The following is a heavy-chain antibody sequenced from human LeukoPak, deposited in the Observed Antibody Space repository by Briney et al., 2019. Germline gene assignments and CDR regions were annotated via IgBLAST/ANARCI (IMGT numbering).Heavy chain of an antibody. CDR2: IKTNAEGGTL. Sequence: GGSLRLSCAASGFTFSNVWMNWVRQAPGKGLEWVGRIKTNAEGGTLDYTAPVKGRFTISRDDSKNTLYLQMDSLEVEDTGMYYCTTGIDDEGGYWGQGTLVAVSS. V-gene: IGHV3-15*07. D-gene: IGHD3-3*02. CDR1: GFTFSNVW. CDR3: TTGIDDEGGY. J-gene: IGHJ4*02.